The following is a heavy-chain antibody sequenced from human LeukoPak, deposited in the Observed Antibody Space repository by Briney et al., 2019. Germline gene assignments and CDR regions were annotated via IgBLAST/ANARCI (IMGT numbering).Heavy chain of an antibody. Sequence: GGSLRLSCAASGFPFNNYWMYWVRQAPGKGLVWVSSINTDGRTTRYAASVQGRFTISRDNAKNTLYLQMNSLSGDDTAVYYCARAGASGWYAAGRFDPWGQGSLVTVSS. V-gene: IGHV3-74*01. CDR3: ARAGASGWYAAGRFDP. J-gene: IGHJ5*02. CDR1: GFPFNNYW. CDR2: INTDGRTT. D-gene: IGHD6-19*01.